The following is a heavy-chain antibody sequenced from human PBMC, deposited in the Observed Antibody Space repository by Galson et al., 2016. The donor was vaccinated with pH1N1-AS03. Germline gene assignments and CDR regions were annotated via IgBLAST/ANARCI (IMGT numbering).Heavy chain of an antibody. CDR1: GFSLTDGGLG. Sequence: PALVKPTQTLTLTCTFSGFSLTDGGLGVGWIRQPPGKSLEWLGMIYWHDDKRYNPSLQNRLTLTQGVSKSEVVLQMTNVDPEDTATYYCAHRFYGSGASFFDFLGQGIVVVVS. V-gene: IGHV2-5*01. D-gene: IGHD3-10*01. CDR3: AHRFYGSGASFFDF. CDR2: IYWHDDK. J-gene: IGHJ4*02.